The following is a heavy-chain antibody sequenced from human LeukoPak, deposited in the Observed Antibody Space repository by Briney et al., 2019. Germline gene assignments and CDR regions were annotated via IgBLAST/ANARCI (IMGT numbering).Heavy chain of an antibody. CDR1: GGSFSGYY. Sequence: SETLSLTCAVYGGSFSGYYWSWIRQPPGKGLEWIGEINHSGSTNYNPSLKSRVTISVDTSKNQFSLKLSSVTAADTAVYYCARAGDIVVVPAAIPTKAEDYWGQGTLVTVSS. V-gene: IGHV4-34*01. J-gene: IGHJ4*02. CDR2: INHSGST. CDR3: ARAGDIVVVPAAIPTKAEDY. D-gene: IGHD2-2*02.